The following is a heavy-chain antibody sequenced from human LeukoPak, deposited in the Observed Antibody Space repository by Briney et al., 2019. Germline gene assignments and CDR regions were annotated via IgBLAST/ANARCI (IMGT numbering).Heavy chain of an antibody. V-gene: IGHV4-4*07. CDR3: ARGPTVTGDAFDI. CDR1: GGSISNYY. Sequence: SETLSLTCTVSGGSISNYYWSWIRQPAGKGLEWIGRIFARGSTNDNASPHYNPSLRGRLSVSLDTSKNQFSLKLSSVTAADTAVYYFARGPTVTGDAFDIWGQGTMVTVSS. CDR2: IFARGST. D-gene: IGHD4-17*01. J-gene: IGHJ3*02.